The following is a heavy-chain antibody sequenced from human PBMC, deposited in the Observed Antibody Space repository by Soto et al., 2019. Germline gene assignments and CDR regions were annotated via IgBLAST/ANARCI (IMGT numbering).Heavy chain of an antibody. CDR3: ARGSPGPVDH. J-gene: IGHJ4*02. D-gene: IGHD3-10*01. Sequence: QVQLVQSGAEVRRPGASVKVSCKASGYSFTSLHFNWVRQATGQGLEWIGWMNPHSGETGYAQRFQGRVTMTRDIPLSTAYMDLRSLTSHDTTVDFCARGSPGPVDHWGQGTLVTVSS. CDR1: GYSFTSLH. V-gene: IGHV1-8*01. CDR2: MNPHSGET.